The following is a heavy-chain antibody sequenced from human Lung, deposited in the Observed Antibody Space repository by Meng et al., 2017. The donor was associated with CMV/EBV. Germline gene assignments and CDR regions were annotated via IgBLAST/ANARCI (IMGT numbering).Heavy chain of an antibody. CDR3: ARDLGYFYGSSAYGYDD. V-gene: IGHV1-69*04. Sequence: SVXVSXKTSGGTFSTYTISWVRQAPGQGLEWMGRITPILDVPNYTQKFQGRLTITADKLTSTAYMELSSLRSEDTAMYYCARDLGYFYGSSAYGYDDWGQGTLVTVSS. D-gene: IGHD3-22*01. CDR1: GGTFSTYT. CDR2: ITPILDVP. J-gene: IGHJ4*02.